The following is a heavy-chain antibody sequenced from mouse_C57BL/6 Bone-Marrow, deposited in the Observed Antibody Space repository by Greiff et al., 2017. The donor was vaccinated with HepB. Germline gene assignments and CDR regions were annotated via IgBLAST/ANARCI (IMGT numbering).Heavy chain of an antibody. Sequence: QVQLQQSGAELVKPGASVKLSCKASGYTFTEYTIHWVKQRSGQGLEWIGEIYPRSGNTYYNEKFKGKATLTADKSSSTAYMELRSLTSEDSAVYFCARRKGEAMDYWGQGTSVTVSS. CDR3: ARRKGEAMDY. J-gene: IGHJ4*01. CDR1: GYTFTEYT. V-gene: IGHV1-81*01. CDR2: IYPRSGNT.